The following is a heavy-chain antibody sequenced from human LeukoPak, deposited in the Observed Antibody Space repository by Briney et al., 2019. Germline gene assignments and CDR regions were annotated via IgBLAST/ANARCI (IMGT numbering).Heavy chain of an antibody. J-gene: IGHJ4*02. CDR3: ARGTVGATARSDY. D-gene: IGHD1-26*01. CDR2: INHSGST. V-gene: IGHV4-34*01. CDR1: GGSFSGCY. Sequence: SETLSLTCAVYGGSFSGCYWSWIRQPPGKGLEWIGEINHSGSTNYNPSLKSRVTISVDTSKNQFSLKLSSVTAADTAVYYCARGTVGATARSDYWGQGTLVTVSS.